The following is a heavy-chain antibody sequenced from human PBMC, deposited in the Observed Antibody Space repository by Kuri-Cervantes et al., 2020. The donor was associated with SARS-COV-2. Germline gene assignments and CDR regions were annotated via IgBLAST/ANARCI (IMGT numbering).Heavy chain of an antibody. V-gene: IGHV3-74*01. J-gene: IGHJ6*02. Sequence: GESLKISCAASGFTFSSYWMHWVRQAPGKGLVWVSRTNSDGSSTSYADSVKGRFTISRDNAKNTLYLQMNSLRAEDTAVYYCARGPYYDILTGYYTRRHYYGMDVWGQGTTVTVSS. D-gene: IGHD3-9*01. CDR1: GFTFSSYW. CDR3: ARGPYYDILTGYYTRRHYYGMDV. CDR2: TNSDGSST.